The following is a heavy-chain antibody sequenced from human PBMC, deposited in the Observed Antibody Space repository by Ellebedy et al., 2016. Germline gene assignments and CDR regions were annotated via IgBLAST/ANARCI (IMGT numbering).Heavy chain of an antibody. CDR3: ARSLYRSSWYAPYYYYGMDV. CDR2: INAGNGNT. J-gene: IGHJ6*02. V-gene: IGHV1-3*01. Sequence: ASVKVSCKASGYTFTSYAMHWVRQAPGQRLEWMGWINAGNGNTKYSQKFQGRVTITRNTSASTAYMELSSLRSEDTAVYYCARSLYRSSWYAPYYYYGMDVWGQGTTVTVSS. CDR1: GYTFTSYA. D-gene: IGHD6-13*01.